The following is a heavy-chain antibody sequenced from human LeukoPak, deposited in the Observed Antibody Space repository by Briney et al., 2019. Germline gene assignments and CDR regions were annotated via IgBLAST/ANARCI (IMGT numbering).Heavy chain of an antibody. CDR2: ISYDGSNK. Sequence: GGSLRLSCAASGFTFSSYAMHWVRQAPGKGLEWVAVISYDGSNKYYADSVKGRFTISRDNSKNTLYLQMNSLRAEDTAVYYCARWASYSSSWYFDYWGQGTLVTVSS. D-gene: IGHD6-13*01. J-gene: IGHJ4*02. CDR3: ARWASYSSSWYFDY. V-gene: IGHV3-30*04. CDR1: GFTFSSYA.